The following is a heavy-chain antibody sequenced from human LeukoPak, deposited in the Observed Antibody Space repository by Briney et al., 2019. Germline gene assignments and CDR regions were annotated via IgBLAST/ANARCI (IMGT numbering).Heavy chain of an antibody. CDR2: VTGDGATT. J-gene: IGHJ4*02. Sequence: PGGSLRLSCAASGFTFRGNGMSWVRQAPGKGPEWISGVTGDGATTYYADSVKGRFTISRDNSKNTVYLQMNSLRAEDTAFYYCAKMQGYFDYWSQGTLVTVSA. CDR3: AKMQGYFDY. V-gene: IGHV3-23*01. CDR1: GFTFRGNG.